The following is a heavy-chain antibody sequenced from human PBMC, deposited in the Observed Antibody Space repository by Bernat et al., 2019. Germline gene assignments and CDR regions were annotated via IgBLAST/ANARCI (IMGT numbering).Heavy chain of an antibody. D-gene: IGHD3-10*01. V-gene: IGHV3-33*01. CDR2: IWYDGGNK. CDR1: GFTFSSYG. CDR3: ARASRPGGSCIDY. J-gene: IGHJ4*02. Sequence: QVQLVESGVGVVQPGRSLRLPCAASGFTFSSYGMHWVRHAPGKGLEWVSVIWYDGGNKYYADTVKGRITMSREHSKNTLYQQMNNLRAEDTAVYYCARASRPGGSCIDYWGQGTLVTVTS.